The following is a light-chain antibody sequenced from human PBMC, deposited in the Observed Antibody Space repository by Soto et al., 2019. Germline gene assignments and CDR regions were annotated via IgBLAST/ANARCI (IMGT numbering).Light chain of an antibody. CDR1: QSVSSN. Sequence: EIVMTQSPATLSVSPGERATLSFRASQSVSSNLAWYQQKPGQAPRLLIYSASTRATAIPARFSGSGSGTDFTLTISRLEPEDFAVYYCQQYDSSWTFGQGTKVDIK. V-gene: IGKV3-15*01. CDR2: SAS. J-gene: IGKJ1*01. CDR3: QQYDSSWT.